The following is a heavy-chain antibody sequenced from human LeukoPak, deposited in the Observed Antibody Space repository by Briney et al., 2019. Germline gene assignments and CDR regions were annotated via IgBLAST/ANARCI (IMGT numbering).Heavy chain of an antibody. CDR2: MNPNSGNT. Sequence: GASVKVSCKASGYTFTSYGISWVRQATGQGLEWMGWMNPNSGNTGYAQKFQGRVTMTRNTSISTAYMELSSLRSEDTAVYYCARAIKVRGVIIFYYWGQGTLVTVSS. CDR1: GYTFTSYG. J-gene: IGHJ4*02. CDR3: ARAIKVRGVIIFYY. D-gene: IGHD3-10*01. V-gene: IGHV1-8*02.